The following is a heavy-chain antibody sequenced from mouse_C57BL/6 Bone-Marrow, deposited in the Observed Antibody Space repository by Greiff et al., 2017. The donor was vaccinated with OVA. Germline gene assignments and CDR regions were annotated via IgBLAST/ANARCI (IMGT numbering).Heavy chain of an antibody. D-gene: IGHD2-5*01. CDR3: ARKAYYSNYAYYAMDY. CDR2: INPYNGDT. Sequence: EVKLMESGPELVKPGDSVKISCKASGYSFTGYFMNWVMQSHGKSLEWIGRINPYNGDTFYNQKFKGKATLTVDKSSSTAHMELRSLTSEDSAVYYCARKAYYSNYAYYAMDYWGQGTSVTVSS. V-gene: IGHV1-20*01. CDR1: GYSFTGYF. J-gene: IGHJ4*01.